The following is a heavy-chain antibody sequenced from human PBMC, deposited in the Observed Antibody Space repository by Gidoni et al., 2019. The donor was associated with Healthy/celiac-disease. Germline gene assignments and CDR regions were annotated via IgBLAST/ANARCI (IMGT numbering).Heavy chain of an antibody. CDR3: ARGGSSKSRSNWFDP. D-gene: IGHD6-6*01. J-gene: IGHJ5*02. V-gene: IGHV1-2*02. CDR2: INPNSGGT. Sequence: QVQLVQSGAEVKKPGASVKVSCKASGYTFTGYYMHGVRQAPGKGLEGIGWINPNSGGTNYAQKFQGRVTMTRDTSISTAYMELSRLRSDDTAVYYCARGGSSKSRSNWFDPWGQGTLVTVSS. CDR1: GYTFTGYY.